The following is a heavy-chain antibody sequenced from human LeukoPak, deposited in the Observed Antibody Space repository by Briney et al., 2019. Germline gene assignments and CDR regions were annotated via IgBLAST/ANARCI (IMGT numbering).Heavy chain of an antibody. CDR3: ARVSSSSFDY. V-gene: IGHV4-34*01. CDR2: INHSGST. J-gene: IGHJ4*02. Sequence: NPSETLSLTCAVYGGSFSGYYWSWIRQPPGKGLEWIGEINHSGSTNYNPSLKSRVTISVDTSKNQFSLKLSSVTAADTAVYYCARVSSSSFDYWGQGTLVTVSS. D-gene: IGHD6-6*01. CDR1: GGSFSGYY.